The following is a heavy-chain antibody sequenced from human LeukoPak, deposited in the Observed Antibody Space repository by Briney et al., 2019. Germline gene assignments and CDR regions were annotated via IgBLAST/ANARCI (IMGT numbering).Heavy chain of an antibody. CDR3: WRAPDY. V-gene: IGHV4-34*01. CDR2: INHSGST. CDR1: GGSFSGYY. J-gene: IGHJ4*02. Sequence: SETLSLTCAVYGGSFSGYYWSWIRQPPGKGLEWIGEINHSGSTNYNPSLKSRVTISVDTSKNQFSLKLSSVTAADTAVYYCWRAPDYWGQGTLVTVSS.